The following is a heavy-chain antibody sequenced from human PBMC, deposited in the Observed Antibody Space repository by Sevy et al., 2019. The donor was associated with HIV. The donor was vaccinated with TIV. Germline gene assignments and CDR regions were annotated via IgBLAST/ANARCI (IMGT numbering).Heavy chain of an antibody. V-gene: IGHV1-18*01. CDR3: ARDTREKSFDY. CDR1: GYTFSGYS. J-gene: IGHJ4*02. Sequence: ALVKVSCKASGYTFSGYSISWVRQAPGQGLEWMGWMNTYNGNTKYAQKVQGRVTMTTDTSTSTAYMELRGLRSDDTAVYYCARDTREKSFDYWGQGTLVTVSS. CDR2: MNTYNGNT.